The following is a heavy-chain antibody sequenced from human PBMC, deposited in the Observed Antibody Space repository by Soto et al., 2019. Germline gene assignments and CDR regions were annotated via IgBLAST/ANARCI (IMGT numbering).Heavy chain of an antibody. CDR1: GFTFSSFS. D-gene: IGHD1-26*01. J-gene: IGHJ1*01. CDR2: ISSSSSYI. CDR3: ARGGNFFVD. Sequence: GGSLRLSCAASGFTFSSFSMDWVRQAPGKGLEWVSSISSSSSYIYYADSVKGRFSISRDNAKNSLSLQMNSLRAGDTAVYYCARGGNFFVDWGQGTMVTVSA. V-gene: IGHV3-21*01.